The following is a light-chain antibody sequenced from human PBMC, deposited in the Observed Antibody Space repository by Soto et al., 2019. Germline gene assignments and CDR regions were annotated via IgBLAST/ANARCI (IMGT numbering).Light chain of an antibody. Sequence: QSVLRQPPSASGSPGQSVTNSCSGNSSDTGDYNYVSWYQQHPGKAPKLMIYEVSKRPSGVPDRFSGSKSGNTASLTVSGLQAEDEADYYCSSYAGSDNYVFGTGTKVTVL. CDR3: SSYAGSDNYV. J-gene: IGLJ1*01. CDR2: EVS. V-gene: IGLV2-8*01. CDR1: SSDTGDYNY.